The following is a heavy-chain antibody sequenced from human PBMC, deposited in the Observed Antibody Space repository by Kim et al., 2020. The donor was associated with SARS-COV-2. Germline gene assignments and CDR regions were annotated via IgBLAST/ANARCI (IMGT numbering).Heavy chain of an antibody. CDR3: AKDLTVGRYSGSGVDY. Sequence: GGSLRLSCAASGFTFDDYAMHWVRQAPGKGLEWVSGISWNSGSIGYADSVKGRFTISRDNAKNSLYLQMNSLRAEDTALYYCAKDLTVGRYSGSGVDYWGQGTLVTVSS. CDR1: GFTFDDYA. J-gene: IGHJ4*02. D-gene: IGHD3-10*01. CDR2: ISWNSGSI. V-gene: IGHV3-9*01.